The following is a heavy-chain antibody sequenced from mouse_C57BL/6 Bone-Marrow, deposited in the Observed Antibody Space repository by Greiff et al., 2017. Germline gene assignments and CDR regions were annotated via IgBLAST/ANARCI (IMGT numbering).Heavy chain of an antibody. Sequence: QVQLKQPGAELVKPGASVKMSCKASGYTFTSYWITWVKQRPGQGLEWIGQIYPGSGSTNYNEKFKSKATLTVDTSSSTADMQLSSLTSEDSAVYYCGRRDYGSSYGDFDVWGTGTTVTVSS. CDR1: GYTFTSYW. CDR2: IYPGSGST. CDR3: GRRDYGSSYGDFDV. D-gene: IGHD1-1*01. J-gene: IGHJ1*03. V-gene: IGHV1-55*01.